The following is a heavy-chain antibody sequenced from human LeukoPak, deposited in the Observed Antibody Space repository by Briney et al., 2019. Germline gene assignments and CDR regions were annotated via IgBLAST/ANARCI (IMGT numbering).Heavy chain of an antibody. J-gene: IGHJ6*02. Sequence: PSGTLSLTCAVSGDSISSNNRWSWVRQPPGKGLEWIGEIHHSGSTNYKSSLKSRVTMSVDKSANQFSLKLSSVTATDTAVYYCARAAMYYDGSGYGHLDVWGQGTTVTVSS. CDR1: GDSISSNNR. V-gene: IGHV4-4*02. D-gene: IGHD3-22*01. CDR3: ARAAMYYDGSGYGHLDV. CDR2: IHHSGST.